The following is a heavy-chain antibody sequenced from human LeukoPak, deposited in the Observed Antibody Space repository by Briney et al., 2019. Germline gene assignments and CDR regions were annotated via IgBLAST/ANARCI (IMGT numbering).Heavy chain of an antibody. CDR3: ASSLRRTSGWSTSDY. J-gene: IGHJ4*02. CDR1: GYSFTTYW. CDR2: IYPGDSDT. D-gene: IGHD6-19*01. V-gene: IGHV5-51*01. Sequence: GESLKISCKGSGYSFTTYWIGWVRQMPGKGLEWMGIIYPGDSDTRYSPSFQGQVTISADKSISTAYLQWSSLKASDTAMYYCASSLRRTSGWSTSDYWGQGTLVTVSS.